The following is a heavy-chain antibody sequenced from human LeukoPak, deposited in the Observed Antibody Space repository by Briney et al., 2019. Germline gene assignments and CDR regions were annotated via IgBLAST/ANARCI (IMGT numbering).Heavy chain of an antibody. Sequence: PGGSLRLSCAASGFTFSNYAMSWVRQAPGRGLEWVSTVIITGVSTYYADSLKGRFTISRDNSKNTLYLQMNSLRAEDTAVYYCARDPPGIAASVSGGWGQGILVTVSS. CDR2: VIITGVST. CDR3: ARDPPGIAASVSGG. J-gene: IGHJ4*02. CDR1: GFTFSNYA. D-gene: IGHD6-13*01. V-gene: IGHV3-23*01.